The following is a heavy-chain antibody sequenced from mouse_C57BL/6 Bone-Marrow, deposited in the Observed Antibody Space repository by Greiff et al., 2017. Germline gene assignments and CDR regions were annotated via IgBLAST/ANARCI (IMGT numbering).Heavy chain of an antibody. CDR3: ARRGYYGSSYFDY. CDR2: ISSGGSYT. J-gene: IGHJ2*01. V-gene: IGHV5-6*02. D-gene: IGHD1-1*01. CDR1: GFTFSSYG. Sequence: EVKLVESGGDLVKPGGSLKLSCAASGFTFSSYGMSWVRQTPDKRLEWVATISSGGSYTYYPDSVKGRFTISRDNAKNTRYLQMSSLKSEDTAIYYCARRGYYGSSYFDYGGQGTTLTVSS.